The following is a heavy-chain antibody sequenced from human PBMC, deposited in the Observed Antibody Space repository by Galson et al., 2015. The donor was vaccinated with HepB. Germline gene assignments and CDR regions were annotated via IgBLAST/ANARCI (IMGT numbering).Heavy chain of an antibody. CDR1: GFTFSSYG. CDR3: AKDMLSYVIQGWFDP. CDR2: ISYDGSNK. D-gene: IGHD1-26*01. V-gene: IGHV3-30*18. J-gene: IGHJ5*02. Sequence: SLRLSCAASGFTFSSYGMHWVRQAPGKGLEWVAVISYDGSNKYYADSVKGRFTISRDNSKNTLYLQMNSLRAEDTAVYYCAKDMLSYVIQGWFDPWGQGTLVTVSS.